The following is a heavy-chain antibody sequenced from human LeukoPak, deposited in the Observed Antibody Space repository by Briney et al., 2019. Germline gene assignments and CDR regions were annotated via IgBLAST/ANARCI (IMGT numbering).Heavy chain of an antibody. CDR3: ARDRGSEIYMDV. CDR1: GGTFSSYA. CDR2: IIPMFGTP. D-gene: IGHD3-10*01. V-gene: IGHV1-69*13. Sequence: GASVKVSCKASGGTFSSYAISWVRQAPGQGLEWMGNIIPMFGTPNYAQKFQGRVTITADESTSTAYMELSSLRSEDTAVYYCARDRGSEIYMDVWGKGTTVTVSS. J-gene: IGHJ6*03.